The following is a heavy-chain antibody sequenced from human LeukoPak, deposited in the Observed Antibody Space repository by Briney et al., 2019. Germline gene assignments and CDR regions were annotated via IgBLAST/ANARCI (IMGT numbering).Heavy chain of an antibody. CDR2: ISWNSGSI. J-gene: IGHJ4*02. CDR1: GFTFDDYA. CDR3: AKMAQYYYDSSNYFHY. Sequence: PGRSLRLSCAASGFTFDDYAMRWVRQAPGKGLEWVSGISWNSGSIGYADSVKGRFTISRDNSKNTLYLHVNSRRAEDTAVYYCAKMAQYYYDSSNYFHYWGQGTLVTVAS. V-gene: IGHV3-9*01. D-gene: IGHD3-22*01.